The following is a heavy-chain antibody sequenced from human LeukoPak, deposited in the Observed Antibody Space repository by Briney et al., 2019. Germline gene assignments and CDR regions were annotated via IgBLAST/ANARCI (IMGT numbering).Heavy chain of an antibody. D-gene: IGHD3-9*01. CDR1: GGPFSGYY. CDR3: ARGRLYYDILTGYHTNWFDP. CDR2: INHSGST. Sequence: SETLSLTCAVYGGPFSGYYWSWIRQPPGKGLEWIGEINHSGSTNYNPSLKSRVTISVDTSKNQFSLKLSSVTAADTAVYYCARGRLYYDILTGYHTNWFDPWGQGTLVTVSS. V-gene: IGHV4-34*01. J-gene: IGHJ5*02.